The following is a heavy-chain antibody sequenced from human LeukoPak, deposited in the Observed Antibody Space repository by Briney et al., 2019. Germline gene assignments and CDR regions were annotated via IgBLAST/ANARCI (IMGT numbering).Heavy chain of an antibody. CDR2: MNPNSGNT. CDR1: GYTFTSYD. CDR3: ARGRATITSLNYGMDV. D-gene: IGHD5-12*01. Sequence: GASVKVSCKASGYTFTSYDINWVRQATGQGLEWMGWMNPNSGNTGYAQKFQGRVTMTRNTSISTAYVELSSLRSEDTAVYYCARGRATITSLNYGMDVWGQGTTVTVSS. J-gene: IGHJ6*02. V-gene: IGHV1-8*01.